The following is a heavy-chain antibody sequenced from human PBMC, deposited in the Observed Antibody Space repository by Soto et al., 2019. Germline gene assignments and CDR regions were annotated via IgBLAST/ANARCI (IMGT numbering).Heavy chain of an antibody. Sequence: QVQLQQWGAGLLKPSETLSLTCAVYGGSFSGYYWSWIRQSPGNGLEWIGEINHSGSTNYNPSLKSRVTISVNTSKNQFCLKLSSVSAAITAVYFCARRRGRQQLVQRYYNGMDVWGQGTTVTVSS. J-gene: IGHJ6*02. D-gene: IGHD6-13*01. CDR3: ARRRGRQQLVQRYYNGMDV. V-gene: IGHV4-34*01. CDR2: INHSGST. CDR1: GGSFSGYY.